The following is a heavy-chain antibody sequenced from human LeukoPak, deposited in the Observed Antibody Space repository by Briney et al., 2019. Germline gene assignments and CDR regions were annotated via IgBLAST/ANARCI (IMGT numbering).Heavy chain of an antibody. V-gene: IGHV3-64*01. CDR1: GFTFSSYA. D-gene: IGHD6-13*01. CDR3: AREGPIAAAATVDY. J-gene: IGHJ4*02. Sequence: PGGSLRLSCAASGFTFSSYAMHWVRQAPGKGLEYVSAITSNGGGTYYANPVRGRFTISRDNSKNTLYLQMGSLRAEDMAVYYCAREGPIAAAATVDYWGQGTLVTVSS. CDR2: ITSNGGGT.